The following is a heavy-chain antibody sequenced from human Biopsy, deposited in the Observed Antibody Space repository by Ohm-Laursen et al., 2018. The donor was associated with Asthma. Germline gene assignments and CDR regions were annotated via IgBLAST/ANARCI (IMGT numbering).Heavy chain of an antibody. J-gene: IGHJ3*02. CDR2: VSSDGHNK. D-gene: IGHD3-22*01. V-gene: IGHV3-30*03. CDR1: GFVFSQCG. Sequence: SLRLSCSAPGFVFSQCGMHWVRQGPGKGLEWVALVSSDGHNKYYEDSVKGRFTISRDNSRNRLYLQINRLTVEDSAVHFCARQSGQDYGDSSGFDIWGQGTKVAVSP. CDR3: ARQSGQDYGDSSGFDI.